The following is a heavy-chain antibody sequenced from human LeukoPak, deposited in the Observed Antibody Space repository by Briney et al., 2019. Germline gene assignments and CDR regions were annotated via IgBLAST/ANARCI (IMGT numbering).Heavy chain of an antibody. D-gene: IGHD2-2*01. CDR3: ARRGVPAARGYFDY. CDR2: ISYDGSNK. J-gene: IGHJ4*02. Sequence: GGSLRLSCAASGFTFSSYAMSWVRQAPGKGLEWVAVISYDGSNKYYADSVKGRFTISRDNSKNTLYLQMNSLRAEDTAVYYCARRGVPAARGYFDYWGQGTLVTVSS. V-gene: IGHV3-30*03. CDR1: GFTFSSYA.